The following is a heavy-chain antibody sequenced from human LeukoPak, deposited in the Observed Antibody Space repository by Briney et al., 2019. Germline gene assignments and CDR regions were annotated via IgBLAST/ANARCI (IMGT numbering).Heavy chain of an antibody. CDR2: ITPSGGI. Sequence: ASVKVSCKASGYTFSNYDMNWVRQAPGQGLEWMGMITPSGGISYAQKFQGRVTMTRDMSTNTVYMELSSLRSEDTAVYYCNALYSSSWYEGDAFDIWGQGTMVTVSS. V-gene: IGHV1-46*01. J-gene: IGHJ3*02. D-gene: IGHD6-13*01. CDR3: NALYSSSWYEGDAFDI. CDR1: GYTFSNYD.